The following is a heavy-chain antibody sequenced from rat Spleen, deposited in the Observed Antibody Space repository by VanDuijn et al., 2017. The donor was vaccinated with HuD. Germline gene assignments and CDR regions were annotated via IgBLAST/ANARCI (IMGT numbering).Heavy chain of an antibody. Sequence: EVQLVESGGGLVQPGRSLKLSCAASGFTFSDYNMAWVRQAPKKGLEWVAYISYDGGSTYYRDPVKGRFTISRDNAKSTLNLQMDSLRSEDTATYYCTTNLPTGGYWRQGVMVTVSS. CDR3: TTNLPTGGY. V-gene: IGHV5-20*01. CDR1: GFTFSDYN. J-gene: IGHJ2*01. CDR2: ISYDGGST. D-gene: IGHD3-4*01.